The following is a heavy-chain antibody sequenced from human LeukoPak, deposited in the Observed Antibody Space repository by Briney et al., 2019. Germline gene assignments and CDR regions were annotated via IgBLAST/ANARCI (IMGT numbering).Heavy chain of an antibody. J-gene: IGHJ3*02. Sequence: ASVKVSCKASGGTFSSYAISWVRQAPGQGLEWMGGIIPTFGTANYAQKFQGRVTITTDESTSTAYMELSSLRSEDTAVYYCARDKRYCSGGSCYHDAFDIWGQGTMVTVSS. CDR1: GGTFSSYA. CDR2: IIPTFGTA. CDR3: ARDKRYCSGGSCYHDAFDI. D-gene: IGHD2-15*01. V-gene: IGHV1-69*05.